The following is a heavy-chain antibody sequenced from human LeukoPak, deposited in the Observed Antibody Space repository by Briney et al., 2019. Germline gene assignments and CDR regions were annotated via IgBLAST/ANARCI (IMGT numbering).Heavy chain of an antibody. Sequence: ASVKVSCKATEFIFTDSLMQWVRQAGGQRLERIGWIDVGSGNTNYAQRFQERVTITRDMSTSSAYMEVSSLSSDDTAVYYCTTGSGWYSPDYWGQGTLVSVSS. D-gene: IGHD6-19*01. J-gene: IGHJ4*02. CDR2: IDVGSGNT. V-gene: IGHV1-58*02. CDR3: TTGSGWYSPDY. CDR1: EFIFTDSL.